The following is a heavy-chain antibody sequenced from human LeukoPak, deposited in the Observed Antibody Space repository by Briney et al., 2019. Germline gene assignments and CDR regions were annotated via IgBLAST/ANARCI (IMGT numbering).Heavy chain of an antibody. CDR3: ARAPRDSNGYYMRSFDS. CDR2: IYHSGYT. V-gene: IGHV4-38-2*02. CDR1: GYSISSDCY. Sequence: SETLSLTCSVSGYSISSDCYWAWIRQPPGQGLEWIGGIYHSGYTYYYPSLKSRVTLSVDTSKNQFSLRLSSVTAADTAVCYCARAPRDSNGYYMRSFDSWGQGTLVIVSS. J-gene: IGHJ4*02. D-gene: IGHD3-22*01.